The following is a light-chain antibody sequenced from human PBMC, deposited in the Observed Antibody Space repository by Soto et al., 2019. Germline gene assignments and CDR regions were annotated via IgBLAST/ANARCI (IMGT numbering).Light chain of an antibody. J-gene: IGLJ2*01. CDR1: SSNIGNNY. Sequence: QSVLTQPPSVSAAPGQKVTISCSGGSSNIGNNYVSWYQQLPGTAPKLLIYDNNKRPSGIPDRFSGSKSGTSATLGITGLQTGDEADYYCETWDSLSFVVFGGGTKLTVL. CDR2: DNN. CDR3: ETWDSLSFVV. V-gene: IGLV1-51*01.